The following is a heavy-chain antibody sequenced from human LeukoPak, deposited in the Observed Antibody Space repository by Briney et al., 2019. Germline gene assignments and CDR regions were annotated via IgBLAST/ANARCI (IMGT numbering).Heavy chain of an antibody. CDR2: IYYSGST. J-gene: IGHJ4*02. CDR3: ARSTKTLYSALYFDY. D-gene: IGHD2-21*01. V-gene: IGHV4-59*01. Sequence: SETLSLTCTVSGGSISSYYWSWIRQPPGKGLEWIGYIYYSGSTNYNPSLKSRVTISVDTSKNQFSLKLSSVTAADMAVYYCARSTKTLYSALYFDYWGQGTLVTVSS. CDR1: GGSISSYY.